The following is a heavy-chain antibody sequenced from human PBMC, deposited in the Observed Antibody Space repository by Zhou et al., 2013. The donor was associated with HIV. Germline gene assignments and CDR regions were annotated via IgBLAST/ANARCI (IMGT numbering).Heavy chain of an antibody. J-gene: IGHJ6*02. CDR1: GVNFGSFG. Sequence: QVPVVQSGAEVKKPGSSVRITCKASGVNFGSFGITWVRQAPGQGLEWMAGVIPIFGFVNHARKFQGRVAITSDESTRTAYMELSNLRSDDTAVYYCATVQFSGYEFHYFYGLGVWGQGTTVTVSS. CDR2: VIPIFGFV. CDR3: ATVQFSGYEFHYFYGLGV. D-gene: IGHD5-12*01. V-gene: IGHV1-69*05.